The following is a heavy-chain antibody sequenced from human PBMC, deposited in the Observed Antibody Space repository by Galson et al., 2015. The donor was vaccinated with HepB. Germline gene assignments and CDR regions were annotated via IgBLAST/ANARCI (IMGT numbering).Heavy chain of an antibody. J-gene: IGHJ4*02. Sequence: SLRLSCAASGFTFRSYDMNWVRQAPGKGLEWISCITRSSDAIYYADSVKGRFTISRDNANNLLYLQLNSLRADDTAVYYCARDSSFYYGSGTFRQRLDYWGQGTLVSVSS. CDR3: ARDSSFYYGSGTFRQRLDY. V-gene: IGHV3-48*03. CDR2: ITRSSDAI. CDR1: GFTFRSYD. D-gene: IGHD3-10*01.